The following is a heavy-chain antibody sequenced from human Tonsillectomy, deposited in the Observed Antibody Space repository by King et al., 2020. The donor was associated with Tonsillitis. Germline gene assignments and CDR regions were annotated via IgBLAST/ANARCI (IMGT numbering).Heavy chain of an antibody. CDR2: IEPSDSYS. J-gene: IGHJ6*03. CDR3: ARLSYSGSGGYYYYMDV. D-gene: IGHD3-10*01. Sequence: QLVQSGAEVKKPGESLRISCKGSGYSLTSYWITWVRQMPGKGLEWMGRIEPSDSYSDYSPSLQGYVTISADKSISTAYLQGSSRKASDTAMYYCARLSYSGSGGYYYYMDVWGKGTTVTVSS. V-gene: IGHV5-10-1*03. CDR1: GYSLTSYW.